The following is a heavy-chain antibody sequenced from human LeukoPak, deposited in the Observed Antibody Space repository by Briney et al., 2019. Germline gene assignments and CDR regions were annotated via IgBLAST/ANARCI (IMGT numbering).Heavy chain of an antibody. D-gene: IGHD6-13*01. J-gene: IGHJ4*02. CDR1: GFTFDDYA. CDR2: ISWNSGSI. CDR3: AKQRIAAAGTAY. V-gene: IGHV3-9*01. Sequence: GGSLRLSCAASGFTFDDYAMHWVRQAPGKGLEWVSGISWNSGSIGYADSVKGRFTISRDNTKNSLYLQMNSLRAEDTALYYCAKQRIAAAGTAYWGQGTLVTVSS.